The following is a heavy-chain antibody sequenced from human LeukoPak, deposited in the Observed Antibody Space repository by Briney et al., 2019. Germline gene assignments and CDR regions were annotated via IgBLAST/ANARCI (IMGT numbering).Heavy chain of an antibody. V-gene: IGHV3-13*01. D-gene: IGHD3-22*01. CDR1: GFTFSMYE. Sequence: GGSLRLFCAASGFTFSMYEMHWVAQPTGKDLEWVSVIGVTGDTYYSASVKGRFLISRESAKNSVDLQMNSLSPGDTAVYYCARLSITMRHWDVWGQGTSVTVSS. J-gene: IGHJ6*02. CDR2: IGVTGDT. CDR3: ARLSITMRHWDV.